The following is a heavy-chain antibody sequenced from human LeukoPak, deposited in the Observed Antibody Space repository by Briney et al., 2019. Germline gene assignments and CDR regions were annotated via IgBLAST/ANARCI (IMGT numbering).Heavy chain of an antibody. V-gene: IGHV5-51*01. Sequence: KPGESLKISCKGSGYSFTSYWIGWVRQMPGKGLEWMGIIYPGDSDTRYSPSFQGQVTISADKSISTAYLQWSSLKASDTAMYYCARARGSGGSWGHAFDIWGQGTMVTVSS. J-gene: IGHJ3*02. CDR1: GYSFTSYW. D-gene: IGHD2-15*01. CDR2: IYPGDSDT. CDR3: ARARGSGGSWGHAFDI.